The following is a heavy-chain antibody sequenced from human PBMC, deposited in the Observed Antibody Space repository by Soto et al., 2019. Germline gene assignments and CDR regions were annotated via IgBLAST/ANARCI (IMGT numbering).Heavy chain of an antibody. CDR2: IYYSGST. Sequence: PSETLSLTCTVSGGSISSYYWSWIRQPPGKGLEWIGYIYYSGSTNYNPSLKSRVTISLDTSKNQFSLKLSSATAADTAVYYCATPPNYDWYGGIDIWGQGTTVTVSS. CDR1: GGSISSYY. D-gene: IGHD1-1*01. J-gene: IGHJ3*02. CDR3: ATPPNYDWYGGIDI. V-gene: IGHV4-59*08.